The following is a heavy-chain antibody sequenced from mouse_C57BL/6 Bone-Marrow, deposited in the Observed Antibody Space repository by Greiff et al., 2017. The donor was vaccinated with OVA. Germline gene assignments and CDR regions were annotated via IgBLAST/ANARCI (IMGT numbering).Heavy chain of an antibody. V-gene: IGHV2-2*01. J-gene: IGHJ3*01. CDR1: GFSLTSYG. Sequence: VKLQESGPGLVQPSQSLSITCTVSGFSLTSYGVHWVRQSPGKGLEWLGVIWSGGSTDYNAAFISRLSISKDNSKSQVFFKMNSLQADDTAIYYCARNGGSSPAGFAYWGQGTLVTVSA. D-gene: IGHD1-1*01. CDR3: ARNGGSSPAGFAY. CDR2: IWSGGST.